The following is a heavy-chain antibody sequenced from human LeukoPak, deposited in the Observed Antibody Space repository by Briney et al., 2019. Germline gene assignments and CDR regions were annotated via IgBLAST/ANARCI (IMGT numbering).Heavy chain of an antibody. D-gene: IGHD1-26*01. CDR1: GGSISNSSYY. CDR2: IFYSGST. J-gene: IGHJ4*02. Sequence: PSETLSLTCTVSGGSISNSSYYWGWIRQPPGKGLEWIGSIFYSGSTYYNPSLKSRVTISVDTSKNQFSLKLSSVTAADTAVYYCARLTSGSYLDYWGQGTLVTVSS. V-gene: IGHV4-39*01. CDR3: ARLTSGSYLDY.